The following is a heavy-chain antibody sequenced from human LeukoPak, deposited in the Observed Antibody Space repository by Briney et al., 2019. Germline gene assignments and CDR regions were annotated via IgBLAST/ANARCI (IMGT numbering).Heavy chain of an antibody. CDR3: ARGLRGSGTYDWFDP. J-gene: IGHJ5*02. D-gene: IGHD3-10*01. CDR1: GGSISSSY. V-gene: IGHV4-59*01. CDR2: IYHSGST. Sequence: SETLSLTCTVSGGSISSSYWSWIRQPPGKGLDWLGYIYHSGSTNYNPSLKSRVTISVDTSKNQFSLKLSSVTAADPAVYYCARGLRGSGTYDWFDPWGQGTLVTVSS.